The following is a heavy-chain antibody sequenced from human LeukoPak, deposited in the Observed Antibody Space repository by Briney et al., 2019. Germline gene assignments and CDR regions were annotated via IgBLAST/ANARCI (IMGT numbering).Heavy chain of an antibody. Sequence: GASVKVSCKASGYTFTGYYIHWVRRAPGQGLEWMGWMNPNSGNTGYAQKFQGRVTITRNTSISTAYMELSSLRSEDTAVYYCARGPYYDFWSGSGYYYYYMDVWGKGTTVTVSS. CDR2: MNPNSGNT. CDR3: ARGPYYDFWSGSGYYYYYMDV. D-gene: IGHD3-3*01. V-gene: IGHV1-8*03. J-gene: IGHJ6*03. CDR1: GYTFTGYY.